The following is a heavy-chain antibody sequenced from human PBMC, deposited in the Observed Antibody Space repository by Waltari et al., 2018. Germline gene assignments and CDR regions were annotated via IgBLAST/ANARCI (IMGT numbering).Heavy chain of an antibody. D-gene: IGHD1-26*01. CDR1: GYSFGDYG. CDR3: ARDAFPRLGAALISFDI. Sequence: QGQLVQSGTEVKKPGASVKVSCKSSGYSFGDYGITWVRQAPGQGLEWMGWINGYNGDTNYAQKIQGRATMTTDTSTGTVYMELRSLKSDDSAMYFCARDAFPRLGAALISFDIWGQGTMVTVSS. J-gene: IGHJ3*02. CDR2: INGYNGDT. V-gene: IGHV1-18*01.